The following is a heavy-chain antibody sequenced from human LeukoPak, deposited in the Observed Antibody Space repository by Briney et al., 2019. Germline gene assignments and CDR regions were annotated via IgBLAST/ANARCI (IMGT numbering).Heavy chain of an antibody. D-gene: IGHD3-10*01. CDR3: ARDSGRFDVFDI. Sequence: GGSLRLSCAASGFTVSTNYMSWVRQAPGKGLEWVSVIYSDGRTYYSDSAKRGFTISRDNSKNTLYLQINSLRAEDTAVYYCARDSGRFDVFDIWGQGTMVTVSS. CDR1: GFTVSTNY. CDR2: IYSDGRT. J-gene: IGHJ3*02. V-gene: IGHV3-53*01.